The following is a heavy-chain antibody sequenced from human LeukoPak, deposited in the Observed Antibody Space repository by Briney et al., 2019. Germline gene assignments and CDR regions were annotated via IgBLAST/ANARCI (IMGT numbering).Heavy chain of an antibody. J-gene: IGHJ6*02. CDR1: GLTFTSSA. CDR2: IVVGSGNT. Sequence: VASVKVSCKASGLTFTSSAMQWVRQARGQRLEWIGWIVVGSGNTNYAQKFQERVTITRDMSTSTAYMELSSLRSEDTAVYYCAAESSPAPFYYYGMDVWGQGTTVTVSS. CDR3: AAESSPAPFYYYGMDV. D-gene: IGHD6-6*01. V-gene: IGHV1-58*02.